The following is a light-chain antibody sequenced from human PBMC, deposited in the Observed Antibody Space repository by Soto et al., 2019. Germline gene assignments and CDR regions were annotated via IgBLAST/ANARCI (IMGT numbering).Light chain of an antibody. J-gene: IGKJ4*01. CDR3: QQRSNWPPPT. CDR1: QSVSSY. Sequence: EIVLTQSPATLSLSPGERATLSCRASQSVSSYLAWYQQKPGQAPRLLIYDASNRATGIPARFSGSGSGTDFTLTISSLEPADSAVYYCQQRSNWPPPTFGGGTKVEIK. V-gene: IGKV3-11*01. CDR2: DAS.